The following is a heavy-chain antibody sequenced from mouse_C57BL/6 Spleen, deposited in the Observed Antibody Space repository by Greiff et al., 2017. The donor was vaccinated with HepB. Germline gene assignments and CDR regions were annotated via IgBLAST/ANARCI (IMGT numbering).Heavy chain of an antibody. CDR2: IYPGSGST. Sequence: QVHVKQPGAELVKPGASVKMSCKASGYTFTSYWITWVKQRPGQGLEWIGDIYPGSGSTNYNEKFKSKATLTVDTSSSTAYMQLSSLTSEDSAVYYCARSLVYYDYDGYYFDYWGQGTTLTVSS. V-gene: IGHV1-55*01. J-gene: IGHJ2*01. CDR3: ARSLVYYDYDGYYFDY. D-gene: IGHD2-4*01. CDR1: GYTFTSYW.